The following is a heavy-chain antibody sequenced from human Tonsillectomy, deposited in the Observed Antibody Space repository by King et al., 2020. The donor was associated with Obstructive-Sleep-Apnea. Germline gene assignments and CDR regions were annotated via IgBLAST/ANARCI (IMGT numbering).Heavy chain of an antibody. J-gene: IGHJ3*02. V-gene: IGHV2-26*01. CDR2: IFSNDEK. D-gene: IGHD3-22*01. Sequence: VTLKESGPVLVKPTETLTLTCTVSGFSLSSTRMGVSWIRQPPGKALEWLAHIFSNDEKSYTTSLKSRLTISKDTTKSQVVLTMTSTDPVDTATYYCARTNYYDSTTYHTGAFDIWGQGTMVTVSS. CDR3: ARTNYYDSTTYHTGAFDI. CDR1: GFSLSSTRMG.